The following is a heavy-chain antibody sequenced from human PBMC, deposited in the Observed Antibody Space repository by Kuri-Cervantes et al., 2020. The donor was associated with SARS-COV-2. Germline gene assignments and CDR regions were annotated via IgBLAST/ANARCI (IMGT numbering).Heavy chain of an antibody. CDR1: GGAINTYNW. V-gene: IGHV4-4*02. CDR3: ARTQGVAARRGDHNWFDP. Sequence: SETLSLTCVVSGGAINTYNWWTWVRQPPGKGLQWIGEIFHDGSTKFNPSLSLKGRVTMSLDKSKNQFSLNLTSVTAADTAVYYCARTQGVAARRGDHNWFDPWGQGTLVTVSS. J-gene: IGHJ5*02. D-gene: IGHD6-6*01. CDR2: IFHDGST.